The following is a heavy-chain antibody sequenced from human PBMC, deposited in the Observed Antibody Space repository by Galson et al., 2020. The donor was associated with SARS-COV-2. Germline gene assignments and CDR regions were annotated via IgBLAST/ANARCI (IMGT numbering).Heavy chain of an antibody. CDR2: SSSSSTYT. Sequence: GESLKISCAASGFTFSDYYMSWLRQAPGKGLEWVSYSSSSSTYTNYADSVKGRFTISRDNAKKSLYLQMNSLRAEDTAVYYCAREGRYCSGGSCHEPFDYWGQGTLVTVSS. J-gene: IGHJ4*02. D-gene: IGHD2-15*01. V-gene: IGHV3-11*06. CDR1: GFTFSDYY. CDR3: AREGRYCSGGSCHEPFDY.